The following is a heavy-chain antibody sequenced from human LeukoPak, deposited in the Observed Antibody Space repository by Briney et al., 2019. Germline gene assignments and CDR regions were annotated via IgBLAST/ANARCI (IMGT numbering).Heavy chain of an antibody. J-gene: IGHJ5*02. D-gene: IGHD3/OR15-3a*01. CDR1: GYTFTGHY. CDR2: INPNSGGT. Sequence: ASVKVSCKASGYTFTGHYVHWVRQAPGEGLVWMGWINPNSGGTKYAQKFQGRVTMTSDTSISTAYMELARLTSDDTAVYYCARGMDYPWLDPWGQGTLVTVSS. CDR3: ARGMDYPWLDP. V-gene: IGHV1-2*02.